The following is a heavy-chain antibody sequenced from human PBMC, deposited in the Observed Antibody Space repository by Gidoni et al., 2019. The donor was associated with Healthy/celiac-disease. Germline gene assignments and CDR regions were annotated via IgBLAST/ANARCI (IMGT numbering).Heavy chain of an antibody. CDR1: GYTFTGYY. CDR3: ARGRGSYYFNYYGMDV. J-gene: IGHJ6*02. CDR2: INPNSGGT. Sequence: QVQLVQSGAEVKKPGASVKVSCKASGYTFTGYYMHWVRQAPGQGLAWMGWINPNSGGTNYAQKFQGRVTMTRDTSISTAYMELSRLRSDDTAVYYCARGRGSYYFNYYGMDVWGQGTTVTVSS. D-gene: IGHD1-26*01. V-gene: IGHV1-2*02.